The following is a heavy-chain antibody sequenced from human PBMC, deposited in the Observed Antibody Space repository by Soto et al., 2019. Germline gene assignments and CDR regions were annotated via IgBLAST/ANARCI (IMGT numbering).Heavy chain of an antibody. Sequence: EVQLVQSGAEVKKPGESLRISCKGSGYSFTSYWISWVRQMPGKGLEWMGRIDPSDSYTNYSPSFQGHVTISADKSISTAYLQWSSLKAPDTAMYYCARHSYYYDSSGPAVDPWYYFDYWGQGTLVTVSS. J-gene: IGHJ4*02. CDR2: IDPSDSYT. D-gene: IGHD3-22*01. V-gene: IGHV5-10-1*03. CDR3: ARHSYYYDSSGPAVDPWYYFDY. CDR1: GYSFTSYW.